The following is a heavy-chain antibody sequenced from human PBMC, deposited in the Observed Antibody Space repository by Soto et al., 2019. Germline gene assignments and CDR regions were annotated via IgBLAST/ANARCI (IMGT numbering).Heavy chain of an antibody. CDR1: GYTFTSYA. CDR3: ASGGSVGYCSGGSCYPDNWFDP. V-gene: IGHV1-3*01. Sequence: ASVKVSCKASGYTFTSYAMHWVRQAPGQRLEWMGWINAGNGNTKYSQKFQGRVTITRDTSASTAYMELSSLRSEDTAVYYCASGGSVGYCSGGSCYPDNWFDPWGQGTLVTVYS. CDR2: INAGNGNT. J-gene: IGHJ5*02. D-gene: IGHD2-15*01.